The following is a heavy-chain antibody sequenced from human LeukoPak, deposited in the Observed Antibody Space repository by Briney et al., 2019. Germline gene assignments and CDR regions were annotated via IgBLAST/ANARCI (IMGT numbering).Heavy chain of an antibody. V-gene: IGHV1-2*02. CDR2: INPNSGGI. D-gene: IGHD3-10*01. Sequence: ASVKVSCKASGYTFTGYYIHWVRQAPGQGLEWMGWINPNSGGINYAQKFQGRVTMTRDTSISTAYMELSRLRSDDTAVYYCARSGLFDAFDIWGQGTMVTVSS. CDR3: ARSGLFDAFDI. CDR1: GYTFTGYY. J-gene: IGHJ3*02.